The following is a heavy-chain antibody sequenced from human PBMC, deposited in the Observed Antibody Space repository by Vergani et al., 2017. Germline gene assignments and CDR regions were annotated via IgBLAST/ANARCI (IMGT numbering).Heavy chain of an antibody. J-gene: IGHJ6*03. D-gene: IGHD6-13*01. CDR2: IYYSGST. V-gene: IGHV4-39*01. CDR1: SGSIRSTFYY. CDR3: ARHKEQLVPGNYYYYYYMDV. Sequence: QLQLQESDPGLVKPSETLSLTCTVSSGSIRSTFYYWGWIRQPPGKGLEWIGTIYYSGSTYYNPSLKSRVTISVDTSKNQFSLKLNSVTAADTAVYYCARHKEQLVPGNYYYYYYMDVWGKGTTVTVSS.